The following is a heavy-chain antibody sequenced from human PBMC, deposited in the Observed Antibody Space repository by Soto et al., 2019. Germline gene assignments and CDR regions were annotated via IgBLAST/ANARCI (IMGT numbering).Heavy chain of an antibody. V-gene: IGHV1-2*02. J-gene: IGHJ5*02. CDR1: RYIFTAYL. D-gene: IGHD1-1*01. CDR2: INPNNGAT. CDR3: ASHDPGARFDP. Sequence: QVQLVQSGAEVKKPGASVKVSCKAPRYIFTAYLMHWVRQAPGQGLEWMGWINPNNGATHYGLSFRGRVTMTRDTSISTAYMELSSLRSDDTAVYYCASHDPGARFDPWGQGTLVIVSS.